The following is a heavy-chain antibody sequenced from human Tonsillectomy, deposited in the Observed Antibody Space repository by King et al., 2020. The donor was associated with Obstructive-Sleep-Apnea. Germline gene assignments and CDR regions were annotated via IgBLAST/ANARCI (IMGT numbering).Heavy chain of an antibody. Sequence: QLQESGPGLLKPSETLSLTCTVSGGSISSYYWSWIRQPPGKGLEWIGNIYYSGSTNYNPSLKSQVTISVDTSKNQFSLKLSSVTPADTAVYYCARANWNDRDAFDIWGQGTMVTVSS. CDR2: IYYSGST. V-gene: IGHV4-59*01. D-gene: IGHD1-1*01. J-gene: IGHJ3*02. CDR1: GGSISSYY. CDR3: ARANWNDRDAFDI.